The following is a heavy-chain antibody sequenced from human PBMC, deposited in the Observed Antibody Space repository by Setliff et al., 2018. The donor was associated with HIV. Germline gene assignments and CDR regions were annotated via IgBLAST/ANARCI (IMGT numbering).Heavy chain of an antibody. D-gene: IGHD2-21*01. Sequence: GGSLRLSCEVFGFGFSVYGFHWVRQAPGKGLEWVAVIWYDGGKKEHGDSVKGRFTISRDDSKNTLYLQMNSLRAEDTAVYYCARGQFRLRPDSLDLWGQGTLVTVSS. CDR1: GFGFSVYG. CDR3: ARGQFRLRPDSLDL. V-gene: IGHV3-33*01. CDR2: IWYDGGKK. J-gene: IGHJ3*01.